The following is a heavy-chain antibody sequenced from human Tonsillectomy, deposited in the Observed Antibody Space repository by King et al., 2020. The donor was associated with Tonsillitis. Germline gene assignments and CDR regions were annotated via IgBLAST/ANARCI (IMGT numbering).Heavy chain of an antibody. V-gene: IGHV3-30*02. Sequence: VQLVESGGGVVQPGGSLRLSCAASGFTFSNYGMHWVRQVPGKGLEWMAFIRYDGSNKYYADSVKGRLTISRDNSKNTLYLQMNTLRAEDTAVYYCAKGRNCWGATNSAFDYWGQGTLVTVSS. J-gene: IGHJ4*02. CDR1: GFTFSNYG. D-gene: IGHD1-26*01. CDR2: IRYDGSNK. CDR3: AKGRNCWGATNSAFDY.